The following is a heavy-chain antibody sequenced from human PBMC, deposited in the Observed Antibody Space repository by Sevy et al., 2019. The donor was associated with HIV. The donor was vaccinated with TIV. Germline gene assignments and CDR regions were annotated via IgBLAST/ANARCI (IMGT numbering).Heavy chain of an antibody. CDR2: IKSKADGGTT. J-gene: IGHJ6*02. V-gene: IGHV3-15*01. D-gene: IGHD2-8*02. Sequence: GGSLRLSCAASGFTFYYAWMSWVRQAPGKGLEWVGRIKSKADGGTTEYGAAVKGRFTISRDDSKNTLYLQMNSLKTQDTAIYYCSTDPIIVLLVSDGMDVWGQGTTVTVSS. CDR3: STDPIIVLLVSDGMDV. CDR1: GFTFYYAW.